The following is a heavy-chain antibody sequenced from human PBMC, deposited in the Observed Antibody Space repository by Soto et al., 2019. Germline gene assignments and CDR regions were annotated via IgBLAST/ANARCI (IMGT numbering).Heavy chain of an antibody. V-gene: IGHV1-69*12. CDR2: IIPIFGTA. D-gene: IGHD3-10*01. Sequence: QVQLVQSGAEVKKPGSSVKVSCKASGGTFSSYAISWVRQAPGQGLEWMGGIIPIFGTANYAQKFQGRVTITEDESTSTAYMELSSLSSEVTAVYYCERDRVVRGGIVADDYWGQGTLVTVSS. CDR3: ERDRVVRGGIVADDY. CDR1: GGTFSSYA. J-gene: IGHJ4*02.